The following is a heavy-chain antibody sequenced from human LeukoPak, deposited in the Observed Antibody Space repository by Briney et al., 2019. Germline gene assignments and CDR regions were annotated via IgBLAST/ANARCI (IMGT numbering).Heavy chain of an antibody. V-gene: IGHV3-7*01. CDR3: AREKIVGASKFDY. CDR1: GFTFSNDW. D-gene: IGHD1-26*01. Sequence: QAGGSLRLSCAASGFTFSNDWMSWFRQAPGKGLEWVANIKEDGSEKYYVDSVKGRFTISRDNAKNSLYLQMNSLRVEDTAVYYCAREKIVGASKFDYWGQGTLVTVSP. J-gene: IGHJ4*02. CDR2: IKEDGSEK.